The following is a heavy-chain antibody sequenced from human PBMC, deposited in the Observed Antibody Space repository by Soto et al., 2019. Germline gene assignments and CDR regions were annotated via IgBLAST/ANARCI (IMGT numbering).Heavy chain of an antibody. CDR3: ARGEQYSGRIFDY. Sequence: SQTLPLTGAITGFRVSSNIAGRRRVRQSPSRGLEWLGRTYYRSKWYYEYAVSVRGRITINPDTSKNQYSLQLNSVTPEDTAVYFCARGEQYSGRIFDYWGQGTMVTGSS. D-gene: IGHD1-26*01. V-gene: IGHV6-1*01. J-gene: IGHJ4*01. CDR2: TYYRSKWYY. CDR1: GFRVSSNIAG.